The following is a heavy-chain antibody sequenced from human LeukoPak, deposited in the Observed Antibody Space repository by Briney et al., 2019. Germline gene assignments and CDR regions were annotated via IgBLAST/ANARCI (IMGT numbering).Heavy chain of an antibody. CDR1: GLTFSSYW. J-gene: IGHJ3*02. Sequence: GGSLRLSCAASGLTFSSYWMNWVRQAPGKGLEWVANINQNGNEKYYVDSVKGRFTISRDNAKNSLYLQMNSLRAEDTALYYCAKDRGSSSWRSFDIWGQGTMVTVSS. CDR2: INQNGNEK. D-gene: IGHD6-13*01. V-gene: IGHV3-7*03. CDR3: AKDRGSSSWRSFDI.